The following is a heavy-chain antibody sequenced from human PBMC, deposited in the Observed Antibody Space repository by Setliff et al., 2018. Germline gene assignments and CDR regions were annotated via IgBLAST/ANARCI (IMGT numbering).Heavy chain of an antibody. CDR3: ARDTPQYYYDSSGYYRAFDI. V-gene: IGHV1-46*01. D-gene: IGHD3-22*01. Sequence: ASVKVSCKASGYTFTSYYMHWVRQAPGQGLEWMGIINPSGGSTSYAQKFQGRVTMTRDTSTSTVCMELSSLRSEDTAVYYCARDTPQYYYDSSGYYRAFDIWGQGTMVTVSS. CDR2: INPSGGST. CDR1: GYTFTSYY. J-gene: IGHJ3*02.